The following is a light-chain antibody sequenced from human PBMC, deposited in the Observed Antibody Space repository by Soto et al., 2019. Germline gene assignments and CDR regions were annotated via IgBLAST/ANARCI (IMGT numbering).Light chain of an antibody. CDR3: QSYDSGLSGTWL. V-gene: IGLV1-40*01. J-gene: IGLJ3*02. CDR2: DDD. CDR1: SSNIGAGYA. Sequence: QSVLTQPPSVSGAPGQSVTISCTGRSSNIGAGYAVLWYQHLPLTAPKLLIYDDDNRPSGVSARFSGSKSGTSASLAITGLQTDDETYYFCQSYDSGLSGTWLFGGGTKVTVL.